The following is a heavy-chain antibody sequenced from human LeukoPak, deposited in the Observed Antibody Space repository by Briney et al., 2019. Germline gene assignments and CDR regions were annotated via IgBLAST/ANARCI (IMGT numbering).Heavy chain of an antibody. J-gene: IGHJ4*02. V-gene: IGHV3-64*01. Sequence: GGSLRLSCAASGFTFSSYAMPWVRQAPGKGLEYVSAISSNGGSTYYANSVKGRFTISRDNSKNTLYLQMGSLRAEDMAVYYCARSGEMATIAFDYWGQGTLVTVSS. D-gene: IGHD5-24*01. CDR2: ISSNGGST. CDR1: GFTFSSYA. CDR3: ARSGEMATIAFDY.